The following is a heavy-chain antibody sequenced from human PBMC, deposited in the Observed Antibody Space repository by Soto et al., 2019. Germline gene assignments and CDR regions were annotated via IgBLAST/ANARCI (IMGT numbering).Heavy chain of an antibody. CDR3: ARGPAGNYYCSGMDV. J-gene: IGHJ6*02. CDR2: INHSGST. CDR1: GGSFSGYY. V-gene: IGHV4-34*01. Sequence: SETMSLTCAVYGGSFSGYYWSWIRQPPGKGLEWIGEINHSGSTNYNPSLKSRVTISVDTSTNQFSLKLSSVTAADTAVYYCARGPAGNYYCSGMDVWGQGTTVTVSS.